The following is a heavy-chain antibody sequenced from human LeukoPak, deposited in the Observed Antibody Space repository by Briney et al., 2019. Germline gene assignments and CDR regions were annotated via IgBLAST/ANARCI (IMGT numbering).Heavy chain of an antibody. CDR2: MNPNSGNT. CDR1: GYTFTSYD. CDR3: ARGPRVAAAGAYYFDY. J-gene: IGHJ4*02. D-gene: IGHD6-13*01. V-gene: IGHV1-8*03. Sequence: ASVKVSCKASGYTFTSYDINWVRQATGQGLEWMGWMNPNSGNTGYAQKFQGRVTITRNTSISTAYMELSSLRSEDTAGYYCARGPRVAAAGAYYFDYWGQGTLVTVSS.